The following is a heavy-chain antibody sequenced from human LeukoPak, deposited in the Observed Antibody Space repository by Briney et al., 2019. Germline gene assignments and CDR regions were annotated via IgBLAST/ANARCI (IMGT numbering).Heavy chain of an antibody. V-gene: IGHV1-2*06. Sequence: ASVKVSCKASGYTFTDYYMHWVRQAPGQGLEWMRRINPNSGGTNYAQKFQGRVTMTRDTSISTAYMELSRLRSDDTAVYYCARSSPYSGNDYWGQGTLVTVSS. CDR2: INPNSGGT. D-gene: IGHD1-26*01. CDR1: GYTFTDYY. J-gene: IGHJ4*02. CDR3: ARSSPYSGNDY.